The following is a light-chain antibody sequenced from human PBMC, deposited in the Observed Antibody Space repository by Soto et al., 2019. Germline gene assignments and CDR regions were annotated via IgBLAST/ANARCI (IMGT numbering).Light chain of an antibody. J-gene: IGKJ2*01. CDR3: QHYNTYPYS. CDR2: DAS. CDR1: QTISSW. Sequence: DIQMTQSPSTLSASVGDRVTITCRASQTISSWLAWYQQKPGKAPNLLIFDASTLESGVPSRFSGSGSGTVFTLTISSLQPDDLATYYCQHYNTYPYSFGQGTKLEI. V-gene: IGKV1-5*01.